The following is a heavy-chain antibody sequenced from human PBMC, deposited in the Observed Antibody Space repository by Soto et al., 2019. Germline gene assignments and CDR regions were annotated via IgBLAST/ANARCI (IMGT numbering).Heavy chain of an antibody. V-gene: IGHV4-30-4*01. Sequence: QVQLQESGPGLVKPSQTLSLTCTVSGGSISTVDSWWSWIRQSPDMGLEWIGHIYDGGRTYNNPSIESQVNMSVDTSNSQLYLTLSAVSAADTAVYYWDRGPSGDKVDSWGQGTLVTVSS. CDR1: GGSISTVDSW. CDR3: DRGPSGDKVDS. CDR2: IYDGGRT. D-gene: IGHD7-27*01. J-gene: IGHJ4*02.